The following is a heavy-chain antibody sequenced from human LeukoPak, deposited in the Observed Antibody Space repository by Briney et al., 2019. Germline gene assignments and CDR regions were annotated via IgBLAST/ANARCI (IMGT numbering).Heavy chain of an antibody. Sequence: SETLSLTCTVSGGSISSSSYYWGWIRQPPGKGLEWIGSIYYSGSTYYNPSLKSRVTISVDTSKNQFSLKLSSVTAADTAVYYCARGLQLWLRGYFDYWGQGTLVTVSS. D-gene: IGHD5-18*01. CDR3: ARGLQLWLRGYFDY. CDR1: GGSISSSSYY. CDR2: IYYSGST. J-gene: IGHJ4*02. V-gene: IGHV4-39*07.